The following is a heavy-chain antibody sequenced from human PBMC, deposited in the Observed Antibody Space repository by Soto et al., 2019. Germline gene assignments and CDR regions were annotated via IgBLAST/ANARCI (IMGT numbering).Heavy chain of an antibody. Sequence: EVQLVESGGDLFHPGGSLGLSFEAPGSTLVYFPMPWVGQPPGKGREWFSGISGNSGRIGYADSVRGRFTISRDNAKNSLYLHMNSLRAEDTAFYYCAKEDLLRGYSGYGHFDYWGLGTLVTVSS. J-gene: IGHJ4*02. CDR3: AKEDLLRGYSGYGHFDY. CDR1: GSTLVYFP. CDR2: ISGNSGRI. D-gene: IGHD5-12*01. V-gene: IGHV3-9*01.